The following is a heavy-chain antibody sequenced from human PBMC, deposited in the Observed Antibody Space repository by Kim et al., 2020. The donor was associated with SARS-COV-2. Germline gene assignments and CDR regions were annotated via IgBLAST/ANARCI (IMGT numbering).Heavy chain of an antibody. CDR3: ARVGWYDSSGYYTGGMDV. CDR2: ISAYNGNT. J-gene: IGHJ6*02. Sequence: ASVKVSCKASGYTFTSYGISWVRQAPGQGLEWMGWISAYNGNTNYAQKLQGRVTMTTDTSTSTAYMELRSLRSDDTAVYYCARVGWYDSSGYYTGGMDVWGQGTTVPVSS. D-gene: IGHD3-22*01. V-gene: IGHV1-18*01. CDR1: GYTFTSYG.